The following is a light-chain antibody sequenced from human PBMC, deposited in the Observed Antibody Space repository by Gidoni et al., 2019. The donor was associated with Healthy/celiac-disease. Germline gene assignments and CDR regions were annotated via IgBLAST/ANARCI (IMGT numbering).Light chain of an antibody. V-gene: IGKV1-33*01. J-gene: IGKJ4*01. CDR3: QQYDNLLLT. Sequence: IHLTQYPSSLSASVGDIVTITCQASQDISNYLNWYQQKPGKVPKLLIYDAYNLETGVPSRFSGSGSGTDFTCTISSLQPEDIATYYCQQYDNLLLTFGGGTKVEIK. CDR2: DAY. CDR1: QDISNY.